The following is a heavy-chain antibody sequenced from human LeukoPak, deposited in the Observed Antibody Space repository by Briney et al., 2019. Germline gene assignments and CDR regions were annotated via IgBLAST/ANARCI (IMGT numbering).Heavy chain of an antibody. CDR2: IIPIFGTA. D-gene: IGHD2-2*02. CDR3: ARVGYCSSTSCYTGDYYYMDV. J-gene: IGHJ6*03. Sequence: GASVKVSCKASGGTFSSYAISWVRQAPGQGLEWMGGIIPIFGTANYAQKFQGRVTITADESTSTAYMELSSLRSEDTAVYYCARVGYCSSTSCYTGDYYYMDVWGKGTTVTVSS. CDR1: GGTFSSYA. V-gene: IGHV1-69*13.